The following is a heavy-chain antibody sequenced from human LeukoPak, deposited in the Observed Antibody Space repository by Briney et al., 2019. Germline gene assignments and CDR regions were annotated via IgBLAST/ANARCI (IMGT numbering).Heavy chain of an antibody. CDR2: IYYSGST. Sequence: SETLSLTCTVSGGSISSYYWSWIRQPPGKGLEWIGYIYYSGSTNYNPSLKSRVTISVDTSKNQFSLKLSSVTAADTAVYYCARYYDILTGRFFDYWGQGTLVTVSS. CDR3: ARYYDILTGRFFDY. D-gene: IGHD3-9*01. CDR1: GGSISSYY. J-gene: IGHJ4*02. V-gene: IGHV4-59*01.